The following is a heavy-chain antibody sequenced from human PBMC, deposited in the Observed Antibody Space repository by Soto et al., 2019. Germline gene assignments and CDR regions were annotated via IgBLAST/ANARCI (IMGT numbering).Heavy chain of an antibody. J-gene: IGHJ4*02. CDR3: AIGYVPPDY. D-gene: IGHD3-10*02. CDR2: VYYNGNT. V-gene: IGHV4-61*01. Sequence: QVQLQESGPGLVKPSETLSLTCTVSGGSVSSRSYYWTWVRQPPGKGLEWIGFVYYNGNTNYNPSHTSRVTISVDTAKSQFSLNLRSVTAADTAVYFCAIGYVPPDYWGQGTLVTVSA. CDR1: GGSVSSRSYY.